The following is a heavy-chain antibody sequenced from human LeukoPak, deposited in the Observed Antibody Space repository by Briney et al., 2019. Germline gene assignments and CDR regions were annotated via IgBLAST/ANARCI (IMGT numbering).Heavy chain of an antibody. D-gene: IGHD3-10*01. CDR3: AKTQWAGGLGESFDL. CDR1: GFTFSSHT. Sequence: PGRSLRLSCEASGFTFSSHTMHWVRQAPRKGLEWVACIRYDGSNRDYADSLKGRFTISRDNSKNTLYLQMNSLRPEDTAMYYCAKTQWAGGLGESFDLWGRGTLVTVSS. J-gene: IGHJ2*01. V-gene: IGHV3-30*02. CDR2: IRYDGSNR.